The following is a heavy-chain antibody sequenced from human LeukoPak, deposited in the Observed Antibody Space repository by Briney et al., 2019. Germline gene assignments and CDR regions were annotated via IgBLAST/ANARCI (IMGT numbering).Heavy chain of an antibody. J-gene: IGHJ4*02. Sequence: GGSLRLSCAASGFPYSKYSMNWVRQAPGKGLEWVSYVGIDGGNTYYADSVKGRFTISADNAKNSLVLQMNSLRVEDTAFYYCSRDYKYAFDNWGQGNLVTVSS. D-gene: IGHD5-24*01. V-gene: IGHV3-48*01. CDR2: VGIDGGNT. CDR1: GFPYSKYS. CDR3: SRDYKYAFDN.